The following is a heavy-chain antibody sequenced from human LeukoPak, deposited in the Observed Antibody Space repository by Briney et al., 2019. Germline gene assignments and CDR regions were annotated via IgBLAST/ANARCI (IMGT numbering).Heavy chain of an antibody. CDR2: IWYDGSNK. CDR3: VRDRGGLRYFDY. J-gene: IGHJ4*02. CDR1: RFTFSNHG. D-gene: IGHD5-12*01. Sequence: PGRSLRLSCAASRFTFSNHGMHWVRQAPGTGLEWVAVIWYDGSNKYYADSVKGRFTISRDNSKNTLYLQMNSLRAEDTAVYYCVRDRGGLRYFDYWGQGTLVTVSS. V-gene: IGHV3-33*01.